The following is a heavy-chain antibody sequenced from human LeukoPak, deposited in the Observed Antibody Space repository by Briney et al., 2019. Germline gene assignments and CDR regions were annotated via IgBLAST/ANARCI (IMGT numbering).Heavy chain of an antibody. CDR1: GFTFSSYG. Sequence: PGRSLRLSCAAPGFTFSSYGMHWVRQAPGKGLEWVAVIWYDGSNKYYADSVKGRFTISRDNSKNTLYLQMNSLRAEDTAVYYCARGSYCSGGSCYYLDYWGQGTLVTVSS. J-gene: IGHJ4*02. V-gene: IGHV3-33*01. CDR2: IWYDGSNK. CDR3: ARGSYCSGGSCYYLDY. D-gene: IGHD2-15*01.